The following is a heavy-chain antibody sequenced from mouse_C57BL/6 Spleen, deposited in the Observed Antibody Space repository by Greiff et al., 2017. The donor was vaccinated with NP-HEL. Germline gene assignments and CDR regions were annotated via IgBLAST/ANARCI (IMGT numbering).Heavy chain of an antibody. Sequence: EVQRVESGPGLVKPSQSLSLTCSVTGYSITSGYYWNWIRQFPGNKLEWMGYISYDGSNNYNPSLKNRISITRDTSKNQFFLKLNSVTTEDTATYYCASGGPLAMDYWGQGTSVTVSS. D-gene: IGHD3-3*01. J-gene: IGHJ4*01. CDR2: ISYDGSN. CDR1: GYSITSGYY. CDR3: ASGGPLAMDY. V-gene: IGHV3-6*01.